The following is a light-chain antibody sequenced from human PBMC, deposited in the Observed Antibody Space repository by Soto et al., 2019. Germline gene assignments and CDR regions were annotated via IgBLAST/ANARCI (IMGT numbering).Light chain of an antibody. CDR2: GAS. CDR3: QQYGSSPTA. Sequence: EIVLTQSPGTLSLSPGERATLSCRARQSVSSSYLAWYQQKPGQAPRLLIYGASSRATGIPDRFSGSGSGTDFTLTISRLEPEDCALYYCQQYGSSPTAFGQGTKVEIK. J-gene: IGKJ1*01. CDR1: QSVSSSY. V-gene: IGKV3-20*01.